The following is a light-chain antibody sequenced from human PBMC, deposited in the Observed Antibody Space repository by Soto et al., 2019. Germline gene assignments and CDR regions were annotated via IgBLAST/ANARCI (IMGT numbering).Light chain of an antibody. V-gene: IGKV3-11*01. Sequence: EKVLTQSPATLSLYPGERATLSCRTSQTVGVKLAWYQQKPGQSPRLLIYDISNRATGIPARFRGSGAGTDFTLTITSLEPEDSAVYYCHHRDGWPATFGQGTKVEIK. CDR1: QTVGVK. CDR3: HHRDGWPAT. CDR2: DIS. J-gene: IGKJ1*01.